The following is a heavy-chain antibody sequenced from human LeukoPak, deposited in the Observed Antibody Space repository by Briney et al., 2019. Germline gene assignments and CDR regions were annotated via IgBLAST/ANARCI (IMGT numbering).Heavy chain of an antibody. CDR3: ARGLGGVVPAAAPFDY. CDR2: IYYSGST. CDR1: GGSISSGDYY. V-gene: IGHV4-30-4*01. Sequence: PSETLSLTCTVSGGSISSGDYYWSWIRQPPGKGLEWIGHIYYSGSTYYNPSLKSRVTISVDTSKNQFSLKLSSVTAADTAVYYCARGLGGVVPAAAPFDYWGQGTLVTVSS. D-gene: IGHD2-2*01. J-gene: IGHJ4*02.